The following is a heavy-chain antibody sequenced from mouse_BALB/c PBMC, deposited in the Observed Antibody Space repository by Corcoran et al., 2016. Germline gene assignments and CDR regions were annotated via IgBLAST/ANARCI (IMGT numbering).Heavy chain of an antibody. CDR1: GYSFTGYY. J-gene: IGHJ1*01. Sequence: LVKTGASVKISCKASGYSFTGYYMHWVKQSHGKSLEWIGYISCYNGATSYNQKFKGKATFTVDTSSSTAYMQFNSLTSEDSAVYYCARFGDGSHWYFDVWGAGTTVTVSS. V-gene: IGHV1S34*01. CDR2: ISCYNGAT. D-gene: IGHD1-1*01. CDR3: ARFGDGSHWYFDV.